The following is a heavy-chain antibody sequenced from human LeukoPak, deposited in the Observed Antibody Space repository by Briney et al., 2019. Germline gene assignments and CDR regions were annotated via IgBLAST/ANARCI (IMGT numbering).Heavy chain of an antibody. Sequence: PSETLSLTCTVSGGSISSSSYYWRWIRQPPGNGLEWIGSIYYSGSTYYNPSLKSRVTISVDTSKNQFSLKLSSVTAADTAVYYCARPAPDYYYMDVWGKGTTVTVSS. CDR2: IYYSGST. J-gene: IGHJ6*03. V-gene: IGHV4-39*01. CDR1: GGSISSSSYY. CDR3: ARPAPDYYYMDV.